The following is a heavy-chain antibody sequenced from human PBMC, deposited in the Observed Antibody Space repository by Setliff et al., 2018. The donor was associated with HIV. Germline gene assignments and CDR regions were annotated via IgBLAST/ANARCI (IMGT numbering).Heavy chain of an antibody. CDR2: IFGGGNT. CDR1: GFDISTNY. CDR3: ARDRSSGYYYPDAFDI. Sequence: GGSLRLSCAASGFDISTNYMSWVRQAPGKGLEWVSVIFGGGNTYYADSVKGRFTISRDNSKNTLYLQMNSLRAEDTAVYYCARDRSSGYYYPDAFDIWGQGTMVTVSS. V-gene: IGHV3-53*01. D-gene: IGHD3-22*01. J-gene: IGHJ3*02.